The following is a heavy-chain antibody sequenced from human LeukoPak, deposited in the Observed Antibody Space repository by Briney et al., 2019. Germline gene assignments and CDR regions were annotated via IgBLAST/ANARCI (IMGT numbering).Heavy chain of an antibody. V-gene: IGHV3-7*03. CDR2: IKHDGSEK. Sequence: GGSLRLSCAASGFTFSRRWMTWVRQAPGKGLEWVANIKHDGSEKNYVDSVKGRFTISRDNAKNSLYLQMNSLRAEDTAVYYCATPLDYYDRSDSHQGGDWGQGTLVTVSS. J-gene: IGHJ4*02. CDR1: GFTFSRRW. CDR3: ATPLDYYDRSDSHQGGD. D-gene: IGHD3-22*01.